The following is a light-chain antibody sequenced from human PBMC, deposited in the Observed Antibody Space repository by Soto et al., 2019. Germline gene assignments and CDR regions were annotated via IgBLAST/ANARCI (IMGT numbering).Light chain of an antibody. CDR3: GTWDNSLSLPYV. V-gene: IGLV1-51*02. CDR2: ENN. Sequence: QSVLTQPPSLSAAPGQKVTISCSGSSSNIGNNYVSWYQQLPGTAPKLLIFENNKRPSGIPDRFSASKSGTSATLAITGLQTGDAADYYCGTWDNSLSLPYVFGTGTRSPS. CDR1: SSNIGNNY. J-gene: IGLJ1*01.